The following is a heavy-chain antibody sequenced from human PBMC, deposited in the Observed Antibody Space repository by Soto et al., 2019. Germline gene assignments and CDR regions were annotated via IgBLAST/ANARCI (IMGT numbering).Heavy chain of an antibody. CDR3: ARDDLGCRCCDCPILGMDV. Sequence: QVQLVESGGGVVQPGRSPRLSCAASGFTFSRYGMHWVRQAPGKGLEWVAVIWYDGSNKYYADSVKGRFTISRDNSKNILYLQMNSLRAEDTAVYYCARDDLGCRCCDCPILGMDVWGPGTTVTVSS. CDR1: GFTFSRYG. V-gene: IGHV3-33*01. D-gene: IGHD2-21*01. J-gene: IGHJ6*02. CDR2: IWYDGSNK.